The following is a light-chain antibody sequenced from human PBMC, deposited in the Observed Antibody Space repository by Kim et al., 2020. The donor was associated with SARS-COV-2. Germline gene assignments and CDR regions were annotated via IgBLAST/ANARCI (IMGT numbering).Light chain of an antibody. V-gene: IGKV3-15*01. CDR1: QSVKSD. CDR2: RAS. Sequence: VPPGDRATLSCRASQSVKSDLAWYQQKPGQAPRLLIYRASTRATGVPDRFSGSGSGTVFTLTISSLQSEDFAVYYCQQYNDGPPYTFGQGTKLEIK. CDR3: QQYNDGPPYT. J-gene: IGKJ2*01.